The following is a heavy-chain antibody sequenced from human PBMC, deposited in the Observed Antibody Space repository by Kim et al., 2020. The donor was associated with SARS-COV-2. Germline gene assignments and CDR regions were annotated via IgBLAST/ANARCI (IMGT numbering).Heavy chain of an antibody. D-gene: IGHD3-3*01. CDR1: GYTFSRYA. CDR2: INPDTGKT. V-gene: IGHV1-3*01. J-gene: IGHJ4*02. Sequence: ASVKVSCKASGYTFSRYALHWVRQAPGQGLEWLGLINPDTGKTKYSKKIQGRVTFIRDSSAQTAYLDLSGLTSGDTAVYYCARALFGQAALDSWGQGTLLTVSS. CDR3: ARALFGQAALDS.